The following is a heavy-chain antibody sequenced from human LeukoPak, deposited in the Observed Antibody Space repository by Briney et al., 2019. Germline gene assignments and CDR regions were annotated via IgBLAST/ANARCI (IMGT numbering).Heavy chain of an antibody. V-gene: IGHV3-7*01. J-gene: IGHJ5*02. CDR3: ARALFLGDWFDP. CDR2: IKQDGSEI. Sequence: GGSLRLSCAASGFTFSSYWMSWVRQAPGKGLEWVANIKQDGSEIYYVDSVKGRFTISRDNAKSTLYLQMNSLRAEDTAVYYCARALFLGDWFDPWGQGTLVTVSS. D-gene: IGHD3-16*01. CDR1: GFTFSSYW.